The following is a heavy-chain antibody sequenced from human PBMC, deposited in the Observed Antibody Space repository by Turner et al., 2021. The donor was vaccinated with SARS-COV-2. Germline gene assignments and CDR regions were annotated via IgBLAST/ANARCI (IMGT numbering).Heavy chain of an antibody. Sequence: QVQLVQSGTEVKKPGASVKVSCKASGYSFTSYAMHWVRQAPGQRLEWMGWINAGNGNTNYSQKFQGRVNITRDTSASTAYMELSSLRSEDTAVYSCARDLGYCSSTSCPYYYYYGMDVWGQGTTVTVSS. V-gene: IGHV1-3*01. D-gene: IGHD2-2*01. CDR1: GYSFTSYA. J-gene: IGHJ6*02. CDR3: ARDLGYCSSTSCPYYYYYGMDV. CDR2: INAGNGNT.